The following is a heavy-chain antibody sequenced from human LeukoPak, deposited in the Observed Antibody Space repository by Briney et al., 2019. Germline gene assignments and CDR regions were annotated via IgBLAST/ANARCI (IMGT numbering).Heavy chain of an antibody. CDR3: ARLWDSTGLYFYYYMDV. Sequence: SETLSLTCTVSGVSIRGDTYYWGWIRQPPGKGLEWIGNYHIGSTYYNPSLKSRVTISEDTSKNQFSLRVNSVTAADTAVYYCARLWDSTGLYFYYYMDVWGEGTTVTVSS. CDR1: GVSIRGDTYY. V-gene: IGHV4-39*01. CDR2: YHIGST. J-gene: IGHJ6*03. D-gene: IGHD6-19*01.